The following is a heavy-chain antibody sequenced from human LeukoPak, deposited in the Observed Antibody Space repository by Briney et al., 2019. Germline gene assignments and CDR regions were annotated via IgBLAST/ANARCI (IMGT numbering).Heavy chain of an antibody. J-gene: IGHJ3*02. CDR2: IYTSGST. V-gene: IGHV4-4*07. D-gene: IGHD3-10*01. CDR3: GKGQVRTIVNRKVAFDI. Sequence: PSDTLSLTCRVSGGSITFYYWGWVRQPAGKGLEWIGRIYTSGSTNYNPSLQSRVTMSVDTSKNQFSLTLTSVTAADTAVYYCGKGQVRTIVNRKVAFDIWGQGTKVTVSS. CDR1: GGSITFYY.